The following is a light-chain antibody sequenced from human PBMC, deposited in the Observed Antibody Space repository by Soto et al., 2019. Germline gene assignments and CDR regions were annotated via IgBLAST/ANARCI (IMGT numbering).Light chain of an antibody. Sequence: DIQMTQSPSTLSASVGDRVSITCRASQSISSWLAWYQQKPGKAPKLLIYKASSLESGVPSRFSSSGSGTGFALTISSLQPDDFATYYCQQYNSYSGTFGQGTKVDIK. J-gene: IGKJ1*01. CDR2: KAS. CDR3: QQYNSYSGT. V-gene: IGKV1-5*03. CDR1: QSISSW.